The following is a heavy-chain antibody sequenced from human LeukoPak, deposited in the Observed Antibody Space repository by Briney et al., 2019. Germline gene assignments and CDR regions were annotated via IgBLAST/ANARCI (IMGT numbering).Heavy chain of an antibody. J-gene: IGHJ4*02. V-gene: IGHV3-53*01. CDR2: IYSGGST. Sequence: PGGSLRLSCAASGFTVSSNYMSWVRQAPGKGLECVSVIYSGGSTYYADSVKGRFTISRDNSKNTLYLQMNSLRAEDTAVYYCARYASDQYYFDYWGQETLVTVSS. CDR3: ARYASDQYYFDY. CDR1: GFTVSSNY.